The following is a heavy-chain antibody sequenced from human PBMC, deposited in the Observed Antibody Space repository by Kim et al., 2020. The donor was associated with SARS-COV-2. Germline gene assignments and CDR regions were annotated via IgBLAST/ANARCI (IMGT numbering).Heavy chain of an antibody. Sequence: GESLKISCKGYGYNFNSNWIGWVRQMPGKGLEWMGIIYPSDSETRYSPAFQGQVTISADKSISTAYLQWSRLEASDSAIYYCARHVEGTTVGLIQYYYGMDVWGQGTTVTVSS. CDR3: ARHVEGTTVGLIQYYYGMDV. J-gene: IGHJ6*02. V-gene: IGHV5-51*01. D-gene: IGHD2-21*02. CDR1: GYNFNSNW. CDR2: IYPSDSET.